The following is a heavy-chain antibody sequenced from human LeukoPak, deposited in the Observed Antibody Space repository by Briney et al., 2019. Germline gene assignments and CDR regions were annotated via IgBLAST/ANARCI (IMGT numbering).Heavy chain of an antibody. CDR3: ARVAWGTVTPFDY. V-gene: IGHV3-7*01. CDR2: INQDGSEK. Sequence: GGSLRLSCAASGFTFRSYWMTWVRQAPGKGLEWVANINQDGSEKYYVDSVKGRFTFSRDNAKDSLYLQMNSLRDEDTAVYYCARVAWGTVTPFDYWGQGTLVTVSS. D-gene: IGHD3-16*01. CDR1: GFTFRSYW. J-gene: IGHJ4*02.